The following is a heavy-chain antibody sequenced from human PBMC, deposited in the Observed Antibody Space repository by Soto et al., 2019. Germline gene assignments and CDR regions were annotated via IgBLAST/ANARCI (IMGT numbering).Heavy chain of an antibody. V-gene: IGHV3-73*02. CDR2: IRSRANNFAT. Sequence: EVQLVESGGGLVQPGGSLKLSCAASGFIFSGSAIHWVRQASGKGLEWVGRIRSRANNFATSSAASVKGRFTFSRDDSKNTAYLQMNTLKPEDTAVYYCARGQWAAIGDYYDHGMDVWGPGTTVTVSS. D-gene: IGHD2-2*02. J-gene: IGHJ6*02. CDR1: GFIFSGSA. CDR3: ARGQWAAIGDYYDHGMDV.